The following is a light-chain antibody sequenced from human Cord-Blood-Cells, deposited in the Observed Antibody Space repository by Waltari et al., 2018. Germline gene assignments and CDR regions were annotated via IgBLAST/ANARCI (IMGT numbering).Light chain of an antibody. CDR3: QQYGSSPPWT. V-gene: IGKV3-20*01. Sequence: DIVLTQSPGTLSLSTGVRATLSCRASQSVSSSYLAWYQQKPGQAPRLLIYGASSRATGIPDRFSGSGSGTDFTLTISRLEPEDFAVYYCQQYGSSPPWTFGQGTKVEIK. CDR1: QSVSSSY. J-gene: IGKJ1*01. CDR2: GAS.